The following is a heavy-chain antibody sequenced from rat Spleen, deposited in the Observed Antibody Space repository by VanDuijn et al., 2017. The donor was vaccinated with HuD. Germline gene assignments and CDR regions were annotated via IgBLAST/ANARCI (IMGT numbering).Heavy chain of an antibody. V-gene: IGHV2-30*01. CDR3: ARDVYDTLGVMDA. Sequence: QVQLKESGPGLVQPSQTLSLTCTVSGFSLTSYNVHWVRQPTGKGLEWMGRIQNGGSTDYNSALKSRRSISRDTSKSQVFLKMNSGQTEDTARYFCARDVYDTLGVMDAWGQGASVTVSS. J-gene: IGHJ4*01. CDR2: IQNGGST. CDR1: GFSLTSYN. D-gene: IGHD1-6*01.